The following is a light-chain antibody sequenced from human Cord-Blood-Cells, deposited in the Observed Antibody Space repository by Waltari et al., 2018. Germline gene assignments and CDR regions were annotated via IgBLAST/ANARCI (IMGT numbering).Light chain of an antibody. CDR2: EVS. V-gene: IGLV2-18*02. CDR1: SSDVGRYNR. Sequence: QSALTQPTAVSGHPGRSVTISCTGTSSDVGRYNRLSWYQQPPGTAPKRMIYEVSNRPSGVPDRFSGSKSGNTASLTISGLQAEDEADYYCSSYTSSSTWVFGGGTKLTVL. J-gene: IGLJ3*02. CDR3: SSYTSSSTWV.